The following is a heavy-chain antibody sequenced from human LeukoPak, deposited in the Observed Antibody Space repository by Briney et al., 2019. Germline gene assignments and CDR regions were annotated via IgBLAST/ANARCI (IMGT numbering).Heavy chain of an antibody. J-gene: IGHJ4*02. CDR1: GYTFTGYY. V-gene: IGHV1-2*02. CDR2: INPNSGGT. CDR3: ARDLGLGWKEAVAVTLDY. D-gene: IGHD6-19*01. Sequence: ASVKVSCKASGYTFTGYYMHWVRQAPGQGLEWMGWINPNSGGTNYAQKFQGRVTMTRDTSISTAYMELSRLRSDDTAVYYCARDLGLGWKEAVAVTLDYWGQGTLVTVSS.